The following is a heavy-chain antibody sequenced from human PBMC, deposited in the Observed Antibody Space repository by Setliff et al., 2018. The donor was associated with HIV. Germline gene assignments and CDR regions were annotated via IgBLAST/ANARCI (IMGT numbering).Heavy chain of an antibody. V-gene: IGHV4-39*01. Sequence: SETLSLTCTVSGYSITNNNYWGWIRQPPGKGLEWIGNIYYSGSTYYNPSLKSRVTISVDTSKNQFSLKLSSVTAADTAVYYCARPVEMANREFDYWGQGTLVTVSS. D-gene: IGHD1-26*01. CDR3: ARPVEMANREFDY. CDR1: GYSITNNNY. CDR2: IYYSGST. J-gene: IGHJ4*02.